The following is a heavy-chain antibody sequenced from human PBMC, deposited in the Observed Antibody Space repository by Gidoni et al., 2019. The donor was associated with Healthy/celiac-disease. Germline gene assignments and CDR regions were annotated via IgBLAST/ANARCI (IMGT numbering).Heavy chain of an antibody. CDR3: VKDDVVGEYCTSTSCGHFDY. V-gene: IGHV3-64D*06. J-gene: IGHJ4*02. CDR1: RFTFSSYA. D-gene: IGHD2-2*01. Sequence: EVQLVESGGGLVQPGGSLRLSCSASRFTFSSYAMHWVRQAPGKGLEYVSAISYNGGSTYYADSVKGRFTISRDNSRNTLYLQMNNLRVEDTAVYYCVKDDVVGEYCTSTSCGHFDYWGQGTLVTVSS. CDR2: ISYNGGST.